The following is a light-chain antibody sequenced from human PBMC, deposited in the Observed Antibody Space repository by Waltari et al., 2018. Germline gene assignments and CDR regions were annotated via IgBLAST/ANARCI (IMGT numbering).Light chain of an antibody. CDR2: DVS. J-gene: IGLJ2*01. Sequence: QSALTPPASVSGSPGQSVTIFCAGTSNDVGGYNSFSWYQEHPGQAPRVIIYDVSDRPSGVSDRFSGSKSGNTASLTISGLQAEDEADYYCSSQSSNDVVLFGGGTKLTVL. CDR1: SNDVGGYNS. V-gene: IGLV2-14*01. CDR3: SSQSSNDVVL.